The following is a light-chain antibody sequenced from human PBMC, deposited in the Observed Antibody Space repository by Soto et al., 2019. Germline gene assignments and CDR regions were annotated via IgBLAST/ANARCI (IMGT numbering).Light chain of an antibody. CDR1: QSVSSN. J-gene: IGKJ2*01. CDR3: QQYNNWPPYT. CDR2: GAS. V-gene: IGKV3-15*01. Sequence: EIVMTQSPATLSVSPGERATLSCRASQSVSSNLAWDQQKPGQAPRLLIYGASTSATGIPARFSCSGSGTEFTLTISSLQSEYFALYYCQQYNNWPPYTFGQGTKLEIK.